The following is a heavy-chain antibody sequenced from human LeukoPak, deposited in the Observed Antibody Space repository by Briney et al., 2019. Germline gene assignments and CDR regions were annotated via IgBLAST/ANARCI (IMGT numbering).Heavy chain of an antibody. Sequence: ASVKVSCKASGYTFTSYGISWVRQAPGQGLEWMGWISAYNGNTNYAQKLQGRVTMTTDTSTSTAYMELRSLRSDDTAVYYCARVLNWNYGGLVGYYFDYWGQGTLATVSS. CDR1: GYTFTSYG. CDR3: ARVLNWNYGGLVGYYFDY. D-gene: IGHD1-7*01. J-gene: IGHJ4*02. V-gene: IGHV1-18*01. CDR2: ISAYNGNT.